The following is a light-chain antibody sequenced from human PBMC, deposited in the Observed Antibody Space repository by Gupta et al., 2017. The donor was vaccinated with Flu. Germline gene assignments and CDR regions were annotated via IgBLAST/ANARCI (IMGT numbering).Light chain of an antibody. Sequence: QSVLTQPPSVSAAPGQKVTISWSGSSSNIGNNYVSWYQQLPGTAPKLLIYDNNKRPSGIPDRFSGSKSGTSATLGITGLQTGDEADYYCGTCDSSLSAGMFGGGTKLTVL. J-gene: IGLJ3*02. CDR1: SSNIGNNY. CDR3: GTCDSSLSAGM. V-gene: IGLV1-51*01. CDR2: DNN.